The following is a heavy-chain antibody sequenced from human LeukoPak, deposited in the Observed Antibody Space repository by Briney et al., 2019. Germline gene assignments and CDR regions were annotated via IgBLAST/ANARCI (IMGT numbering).Heavy chain of an antibody. V-gene: IGHV4-34*01. D-gene: IGHD6-19*01. CDR1: GGSFSGYY. CDR2: INHSGST. Sequence: SETLSLTCAVYGGSFSGYYRSWIRQPPGKGLEWIGEINHSGSTNYNPSLKSRVTMSVDTSKNQFSLNLNSVIAADTALYYCARGPTYSSGAYFDYWGQGILVTVSS. J-gene: IGHJ4*02. CDR3: ARGPTYSSGAYFDY.